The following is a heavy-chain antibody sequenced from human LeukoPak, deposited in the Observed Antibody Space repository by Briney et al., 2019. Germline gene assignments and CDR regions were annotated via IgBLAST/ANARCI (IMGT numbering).Heavy chain of an antibody. CDR2: INSDGSTT. CDR1: GFTFSGYW. V-gene: IGHV3-74*01. CDR3: ARKVIEVAYYDY. Sequence: GGSLRLSCAASGFTFSGYWMHWVRQAPGKGLVWVPRINSDGSTTSYADSVKGRFTISRDNAKNTLYLQMNSLRAEDTAVYYCARKVIEVAYYDYWGQGTLVTVSS. J-gene: IGHJ4*02. D-gene: IGHD6-19*01.